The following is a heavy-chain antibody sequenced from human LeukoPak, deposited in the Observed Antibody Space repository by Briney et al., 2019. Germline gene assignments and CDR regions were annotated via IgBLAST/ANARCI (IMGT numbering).Heavy chain of an antibody. CDR1: GFTFSSSA. D-gene: IGHD5-12*01. J-gene: IGHJ4*02. CDR2: ISASGGST. V-gene: IGHV3-23*01. CDR3: AKAEYSGYETVGYYFDY. Sequence: PGGSLRLSCAASGFTFSSSAMSWVRQVPGKGLEWVSGISASGGSTYYADSVKGRFTISRDNSKNTLYLQMNSLRAEDTAVYYCAKAEYSGYETVGYYFDYWGQGTLVTVSS.